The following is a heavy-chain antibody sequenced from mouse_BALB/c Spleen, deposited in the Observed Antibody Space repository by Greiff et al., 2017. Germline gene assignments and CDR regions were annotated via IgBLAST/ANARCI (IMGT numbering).Heavy chain of an antibody. D-gene: IGHD1-2*01. V-gene: IGHV2-9*02. CDR1: GFSLTSYG. Sequence: VQRVESGPGLVAPSQSLSITCTVSGFSLTSYGVHWVRQPPGKGLEWLGVIWAGGSTNYNSALMSRLSISKDNSKSQVFLKMNSLQTDDTAMYYCARDEGTTATWFAYWGQGTLVTVSA. CDR2: IWAGGST. CDR3: ARDEGTTATWFAY. J-gene: IGHJ3*01.